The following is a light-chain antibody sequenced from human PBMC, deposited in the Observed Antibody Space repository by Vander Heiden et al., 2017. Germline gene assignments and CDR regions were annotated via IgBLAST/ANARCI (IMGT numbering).Light chain of an antibody. J-gene: IGKJ1*01. Sequence: DIQMTQSPSTRSASVGDRVTITCRASQSISSWLAWYQQKPGKAPKLLIYKASSLESGVPSRFSGSGSGTEFTLTISSLQPDDFATYYCQQYNSYSWTFDQGTKVEIK. CDR1: QSISSW. CDR3: QQYNSYSWT. CDR2: KAS. V-gene: IGKV1-5*03.